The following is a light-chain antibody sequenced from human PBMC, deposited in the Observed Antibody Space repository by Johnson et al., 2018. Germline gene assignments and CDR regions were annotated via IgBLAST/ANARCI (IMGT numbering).Light chain of an antibody. Sequence: QSVLTQPPSVSAAPGQKVTISCSGSSSNIGNNYVSWYQQLPGTAPKLLIDENNTRPSGIPDRFSGSKSGTSATLGITGLQTGDEADYYCGTWDSSLSAGNVFGTGTKVTVL. V-gene: IGLV1-51*02. CDR2: ENN. J-gene: IGLJ1*01. CDR3: GTWDSSLSAGNV. CDR1: SSNIGNNY.